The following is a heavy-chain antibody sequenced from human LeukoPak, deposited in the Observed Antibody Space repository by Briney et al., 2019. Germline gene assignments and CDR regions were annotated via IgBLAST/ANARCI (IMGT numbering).Heavy chain of an antibody. J-gene: IGHJ6*04. CDR3: AELGITMIGGV. CDR2: ISSSGSTI. V-gene: IGHV3-48*03. CDR1: GFTFDDYA. Sequence: SGGSLRLSCAASGFTFDDYAMHWVRQAPGKGLEWVSYISSSGSTIYYADSVKGRFTISRDNAKNSLYLQMNSLRAEDTAVYYCAELGITMIGGVWGKGTTVTISS. D-gene: IGHD3-10*02.